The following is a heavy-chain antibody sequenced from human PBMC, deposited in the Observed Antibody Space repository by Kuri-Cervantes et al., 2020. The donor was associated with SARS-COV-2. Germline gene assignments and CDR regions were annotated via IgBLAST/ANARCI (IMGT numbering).Heavy chain of an antibody. CDR2: INHSGST. D-gene: IGHD1-14*01. Sequence: SETLSLTCAVYGGSFSGYYWSWIRQPPGKGLEWIGEINHSGSTNYNPSLKSRVTISVDASKNQFSLKLSPVTAADTAVYYCARDPRYLARGGGFDYWGQGTLVTVSS. CDR1: GGSFSGYY. J-gene: IGHJ4*02. V-gene: IGHV4-34*01. CDR3: ARDPRYLARGGGFDY.